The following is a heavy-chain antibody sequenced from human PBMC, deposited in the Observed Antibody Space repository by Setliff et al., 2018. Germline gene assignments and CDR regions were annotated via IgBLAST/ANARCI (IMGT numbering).Heavy chain of an antibody. V-gene: IGHV4-61*02. J-gene: IGHJ6*03. CDR3: ARANKKLDYYYYYYMDV. D-gene: IGHD1-1*01. Sequence: SETLSLTCTVSGGSISSGSYYWTWIRQPAGKGLEWIGRIYVGGSANYNPSLKSRVTISVDTSKNPFSLKLSSVTAADTAVYYCARANKKLDYYYYYYMDVWGKGTTVTVSS. CDR1: GGSISSGSYY. CDR2: IYVGGSA.